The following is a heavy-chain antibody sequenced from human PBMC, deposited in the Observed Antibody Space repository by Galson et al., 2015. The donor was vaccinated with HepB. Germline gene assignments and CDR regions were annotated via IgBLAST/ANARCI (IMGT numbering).Heavy chain of an antibody. J-gene: IGHJ4*01. V-gene: IGHV3-30*03. Sequence: SLRLSCAASGFTFSSYGMHWVRQAPGKGLEWVAVISYDGRNKYYADSVKGRFTISRSNSKNTLYLQMYSLRAEDTAVYYCARADPDGWIIVLPRLDYWGHGTLVTVS. D-gene: IGHD3-16*02. CDR3: ARADPDGWIIVLPRLDY. CDR2: ISYDGRNK. CDR1: GFTFSSYG.